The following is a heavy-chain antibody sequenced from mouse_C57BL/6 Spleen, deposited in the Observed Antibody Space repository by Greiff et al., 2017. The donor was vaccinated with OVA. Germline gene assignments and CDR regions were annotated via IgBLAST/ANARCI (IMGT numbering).Heavy chain of an antibody. CDR2: IYPGDGDT. CDR1: GYAFSSSW. D-gene: IGHD1-1*01. Sequence: VKVVESGPELVKPGASVKISCKASGYAFSSSWMNWVKQRPGKGLEWIGRIYPGDGDTNYNGKFKGKATLTADKSSSTAYMQLSSLTSEDSAVYFCARSGTTVVANWGQGTTLTVSS. J-gene: IGHJ2*01. V-gene: IGHV1-82*01. CDR3: ARSGTTVVAN.